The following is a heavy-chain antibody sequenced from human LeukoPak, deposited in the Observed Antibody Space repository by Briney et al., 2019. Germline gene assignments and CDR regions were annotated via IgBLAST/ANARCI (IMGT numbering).Heavy chain of an antibody. CDR2: IYPGDSDT. J-gene: IGHJ3*02. Sequence: GESLKISCKGSGYSFPNYWIGWVRQMPGKGLEGMGIIYPGDSDTTYKPSFQGQVTISADKSISTAYLQWSSMKASATAMYYCARSRAEKVPVWGSYRHHDAFDIWGQGTRVTVSP. CDR3: ARSRAEKVPVWGSYRHHDAFDI. V-gene: IGHV5-51*01. D-gene: IGHD3-16*02. CDR1: GYSFPNYW.